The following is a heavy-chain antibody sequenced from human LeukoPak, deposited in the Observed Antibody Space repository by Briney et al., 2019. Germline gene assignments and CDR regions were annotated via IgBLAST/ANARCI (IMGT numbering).Heavy chain of an antibody. D-gene: IGHD3-3*01. Sequence: ASVKVSCKASGYTLTSYYMHWVRQAPGQGLEWMGIINPSGGTTSYAQKFQARVTMTRDTSTNTVYMELSSLRSEDTAVYYCARDRLEYDFWNDYYSYWGQGTLVTVSS. CDR2: INPSGGTT. CDR1: GYTLTSYY. J-gene: IGHJ4*02. V-gene: IGHV1-46*01. CDR3: ARDRLEYDFWNDYYSY.